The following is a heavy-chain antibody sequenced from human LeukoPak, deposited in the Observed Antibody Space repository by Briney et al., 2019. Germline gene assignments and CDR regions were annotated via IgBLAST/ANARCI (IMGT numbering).Heavy chain of an antibody. Sequence: SVKVSCKASGGTFSSYAISWVRQAPGQGLGWMGGIIPIFGTANYAQKFQGRVTITTDESTSTAYMELSSLRSEDTAVYYCARDVRGLVRLGYYYYGMDVWGQGTTVTVSS. D-gene: IGHD6-19*01. CDR2: IIPIFGTA. CDR3: ARDVRGLVRLGYYYYGMDV. J-gene: IGHJ6*02. CDR1: GGTFSSYA. V-gene: IGHV1-69*05.